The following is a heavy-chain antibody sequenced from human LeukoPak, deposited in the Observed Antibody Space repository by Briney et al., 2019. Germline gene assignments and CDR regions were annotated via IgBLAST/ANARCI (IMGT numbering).Heavy chain of an antibody. J-gene: IGHJ4*02. D-gene: IGHD1-26*01. CDR3: ARARYSGFAFSV. Sequence: SETLSLTCAVYGGSFSGYYWSWIRQPPGKGLEWIGEINHSGSTNYNPSLKSRVTISVDTSKNQFSLKLSSVTAADTAVYYCARARYSGFAFSVWGQGTLVTVSS. CDR1: GGSFSGYY. V-gene: IGHV4-34*01. CDR2: INHSGST.